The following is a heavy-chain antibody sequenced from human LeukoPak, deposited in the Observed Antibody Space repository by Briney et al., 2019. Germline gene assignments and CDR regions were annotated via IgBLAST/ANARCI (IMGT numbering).Heavy chain of an antibody. Sequence: GASVKVSCKASGYSFTNNYIHWVRQALGQGLEWMGMIYPRDGSTSYAQRFQDRVTVTRDTSTSTVHMELSGLRAEDTALYYCARDQEGFDYWGQGTLVTVSS. V-gene: IGHV1-46*01. CDR1: GYSFTNNY. CDR3: ARDQEGFDY. CDR2: IYPRDGST. J-gene: IGHJ4*02.